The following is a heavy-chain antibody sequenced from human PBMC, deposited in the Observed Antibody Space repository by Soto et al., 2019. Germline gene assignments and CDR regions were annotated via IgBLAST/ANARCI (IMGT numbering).Heavy chain of an antibody. CDR2: IIPIFGTA. D-gene: IGHD2-15*01. CDR1: GGTFSSYA. V-gene: IGHV1-69*06. Sequence: AAVKVSCKASGGTFSSYAISWVRQAPGQGLEWMGGIIPIFGTANYAQKFQGRVTITADKSTSTAYMELSSLRSEDTAVYYCAKIGYCSGGSCYSNWFDPWGHGTLVTVSS. CDR3: AKIGYCSGGSCYSNWFDP. J-gene: IGHJ5*02.